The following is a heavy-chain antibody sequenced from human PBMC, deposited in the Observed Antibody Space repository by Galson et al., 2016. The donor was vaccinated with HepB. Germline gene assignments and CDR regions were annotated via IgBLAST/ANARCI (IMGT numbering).Heavy chain of an antibody. CDR2: ISAGNGYT. CDR3: ARGSGEGGY. D-gene: IGHD3-16*01. J-gene: IGHJ4*02. Sequence: SVKVSCKASGYTFTTYAIHWVRQAPGQGLEWMGWISAGNGYTKYSQRFQGRVTFTTDTSATTAYMELSSLGSEDTAVDYCARGSGEGGYWGQGTLVTVSS. CDR1: GYTFTTYA. V-gene: IGHV1-3*01.